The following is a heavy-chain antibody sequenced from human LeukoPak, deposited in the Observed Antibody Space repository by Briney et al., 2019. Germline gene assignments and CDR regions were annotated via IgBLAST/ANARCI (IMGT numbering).Heavy chain of an antibody. Sequence: ASVKVSCKASGYTFTGYYMHWVRQAPGQGPEWMGRINPNSGGTNYAQKFQGRVTMTRDTSISTAYMELSRLRSDDTAVYYCARPPIAVAGTNWFDPWGQGTLVTVSS. CDR1: GYTFTGYY. J-gene: IGHJ5*02. V-gene: IGHV1-2*06. CDR2: INPNSGGT. CDR3: ARPPIAVAGTNWFDP. D-gene: IGHD6-19*01.